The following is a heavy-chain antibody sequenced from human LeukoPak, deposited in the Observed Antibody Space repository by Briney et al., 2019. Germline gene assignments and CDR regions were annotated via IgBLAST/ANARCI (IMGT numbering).Heavy chain of an antibody. CDR3: AREDYYYMDV. CDR1: GGSISSGSYY. CDR2: IYTSGST. V-gene: IGHV4-61*02. Sequence: SQTLSLTCTVSGGSISSGSYYWSWIRQPPGKGLEWIGRIYTSGSTNYNPSLKSRVTISVDTSKNQFSLKLSSVTAADTAVYYCAREDYYYMDVWGKGTTVTVSS. J-gene: IGHJ6*03.